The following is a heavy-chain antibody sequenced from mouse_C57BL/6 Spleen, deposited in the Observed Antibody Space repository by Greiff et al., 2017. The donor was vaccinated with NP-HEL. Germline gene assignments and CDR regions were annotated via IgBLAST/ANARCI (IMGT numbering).Heavy chain of an antibody. Sequence: DVKLVESGGGLVQPGGSLSLSCAASGFTFTDYYMSWVRQPPGKALEWLGFIRNKANGYTTEYSASVKGRFTISRDNSQSILYLQMNALRAEDSATYYCARRATGIAMDYWGQGTSVTVSS. CDR3: ARRATGIAMDY. CDR2: IRNKANGYTT. D-gene: IGHD4-1*02. V-gene: IGHV7-3*01. CDR1: GFTFTDYY. J-gene: IGHJ4*01.